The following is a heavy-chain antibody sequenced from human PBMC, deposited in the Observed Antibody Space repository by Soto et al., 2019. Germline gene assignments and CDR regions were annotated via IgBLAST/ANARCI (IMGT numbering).Heavy chain of an antibody. Sequence: SETLSLTCTVSGGSISSGGYYWSWIRQHPGKGLEWIGYIYYSGSTYYNPSLKSRVTISVDTSKNQFSLKLSSVTAADTAVYYCARAQDRYYYGMDVWGQGTTVTVSS. V-gene: IGHV4-31*03. J-gene: IGHJ6*02. CDR2: IYYSGST. CDR3: ARAQDRYYYGMDV. CDR1: GGSISSGGYY.